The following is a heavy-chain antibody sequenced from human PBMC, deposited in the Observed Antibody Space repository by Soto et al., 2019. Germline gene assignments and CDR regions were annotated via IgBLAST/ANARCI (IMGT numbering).Heavy chain of an antibody. D-gene: IGHD6-19*01. CDR1: GYTLTELS. V-gene: IGHV1-24*01. Sequence: ASVKVSCKVSGYTLTELSMHWVRQAPGKGLEWMGGFDPEDGETIYAQKFQGRVTMTEDTSTDTAYMELSSLRSEDTAVYYCATEVSGWYNFDYWGQGTQVTVSS. CDR2: FDPEDGET. J-gene: IGHJ4*02. CDR3: ATEVSGWYNFDY.